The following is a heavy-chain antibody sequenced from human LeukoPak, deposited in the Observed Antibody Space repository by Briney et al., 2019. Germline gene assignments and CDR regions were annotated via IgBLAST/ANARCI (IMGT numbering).Heavy chain of an antibody. CDR3: ARDTDGSLDY. J-gene: IGHJ4*02. Sequence: GGSLRLSCAASGFTFSSYIMNWVRQAPGKGLEWVSYISSRGGTIYYADSVKGRFTISRDNAKNSLYLQMNSLRADDTAVYYCARDTDGSLDYWGQGILVTVAS. V-gene: IGHV3-48*01. D-gene: IGHD1-26*01. CDR2: ISSRGGTI. CDR1: GFTFSSYI.